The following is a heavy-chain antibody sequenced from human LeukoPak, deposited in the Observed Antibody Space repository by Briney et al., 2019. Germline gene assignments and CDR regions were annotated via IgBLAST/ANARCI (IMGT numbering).Heavy chain of an antibody. J-gene: IGHJ4*02. CDR1: GGSITGYY. CDR3: AGGLQIAVAGRVYFDY. Sequence: SETLSLTCTVSGGSITGYYWSWIRQPPGKGLEWIGSISNSGNTYYNPSLKSPVTISVDTSKNQFSLKLSSVTAADTAVYYCAGGLQIAVAGRVYFDYWGQGTLVTVSS. V-gene: IGHV4-59*05. CDR2: ISNSGNT. D-gene: IGHD6-19*01.